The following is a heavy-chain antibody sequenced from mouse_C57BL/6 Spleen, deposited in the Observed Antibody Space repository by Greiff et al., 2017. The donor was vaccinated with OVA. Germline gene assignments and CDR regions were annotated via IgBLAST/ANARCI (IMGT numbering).Heavy chain of an antibody. J-gene: IGHJ4*01. D-gene: IGHD2-5*01. CDR2: INPSSGYT. V-gene: IGHV1-7*01. CDR3: ARWHYSNYDYAMDY. CDR1: GYTFTSYW. Sequence: QVHVKQSGAELAKPGASVKLSCKASGYTFTSYWMHWVKQRPGQGLEWIGYINPSSGYTKYNQKFKDKATLTADKSSSTAYMQLSSLTYEDSAVYYCARWHYSNYDYAMDYWGQGTSVTVSS.